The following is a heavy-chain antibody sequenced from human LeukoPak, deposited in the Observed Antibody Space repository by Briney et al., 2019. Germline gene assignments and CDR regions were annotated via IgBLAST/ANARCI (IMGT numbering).Heavy chain of an antibody. D-gene: IGHD5-18*01. CDR1: GGSISANY. CDR2: IYSSGST. V-gene: IGHV4-4*07. CDR3: ARQPPGSNYGYRAFWYFDL. J-gene: IGHJ2*01. Sequence: SETLSLTCTVSGGSISANYWIWMRQSAGKGPEYIGRIYSSGSTNYNPSLKSRVTMSVDTSKNQFSLKLSSVTAADTAVYYCARQPPGSNYGYRAFWYFDLWGRGTLVTVSS.